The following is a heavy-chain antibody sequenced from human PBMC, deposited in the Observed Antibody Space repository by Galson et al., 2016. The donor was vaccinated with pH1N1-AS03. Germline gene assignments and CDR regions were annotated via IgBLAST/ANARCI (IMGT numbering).Heavy chain of an antibody. CDR1: GYLFTNYW. CDR3: ARHRQSETYSEPFDI. Sequence: QSGAEVKQPGESLRISCKTSGYLFTNYWIGWVRHMPGKGLEWMGIFYPSDSDARYSPPFQGQVTFSADKSTATAYLQWTTLKAADTAIYYCARHRQSETYSEPFDIWGQGTMVAVSS. J-gene: IGHJ3*02. CDR2: FYPSDSDA. V-gene: IGHV5-51*01. D-gene: IGHD2-21*01.